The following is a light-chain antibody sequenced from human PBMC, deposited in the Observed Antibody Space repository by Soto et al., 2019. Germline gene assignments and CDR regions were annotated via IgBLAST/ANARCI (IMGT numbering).Light chain of an antibody. CDR1: QAINKF. CDR2: SAS. V-gene: IGKV1-9*01. Sequence: IQLTQSPSPLSASVGDRVTITCRASQAINKFLAWFQQNPGKAPKLLVYSASTLQSAVPSRFSGSGSGTDFALTISSLQPEDFATYYCQQLKTYPYTCGQGTKLEIK. CDR3: QQLKTYPYT. J-gene: IGKJ2*01.